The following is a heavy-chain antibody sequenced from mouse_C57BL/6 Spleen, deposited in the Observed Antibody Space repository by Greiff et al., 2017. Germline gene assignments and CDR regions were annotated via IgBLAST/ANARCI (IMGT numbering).Heavy chain of an antibody. CDR3: ARWDDYDEGAAY. CDR2: IYPRSGNT. V-gene: IGHV1-81*01. Sequence: VQLQQSGAELARPGASVKLSCKASGYTFPSYGISWVKQRTGQGLEWIGEIYPRSGNTYYNEKFKGKATMTADKSSSTAYMEIRSLTSEDSAVYFCARWDDYDEGAAYWGQGTLVTVSA. J-gene: IGHJ3*01. CDR1: GYTFPSYG. D-gene: IGHD2-4*01.